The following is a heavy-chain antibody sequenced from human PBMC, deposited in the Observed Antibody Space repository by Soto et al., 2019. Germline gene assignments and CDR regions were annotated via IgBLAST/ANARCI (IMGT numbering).Heavy chain of an antibody. CDR2: ISGSGGST. Sequence: GGSLRLSCAASGFTVSSNYMSWVRQAPGKGLEWVTAISGSGGSTYYADSVEGRFTISRDNSKNTLYLQMSSLRIEDTAVYYCARNFNYYDSSGYYYDPLGYWGQGTLGTVSS. J-gene: IGHJ4*02. D-gene: IGHD3-22*01. CDR1: GFTVSSNY. CDR3: ARNFNYYDSSGYYYDPLGY. V-gene: IGHV3-53*05.